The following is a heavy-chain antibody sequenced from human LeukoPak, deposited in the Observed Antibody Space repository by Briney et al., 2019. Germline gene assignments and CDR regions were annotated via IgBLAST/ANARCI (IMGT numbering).Heavy chain of an antibody. D-gene: IGHD3-10*01. CDR3: AKDFTRGTRFGKIPHYFDY. CDR1: GFTFSTYG. Sequence: GGSLRLSCAASGFTFSTYGMHWVRQAPGKGLEWVAFIRYDGNNKFYADSVKGRFTISRDNSENTLYLQMNSLRPEDTAVYYCAKDFTRGTRFGKIPHYFDYWGRGTLVTVSS. J-gene: IGHJ4*02. V-gene: IGHV3-30*02. CDR2: IRYDGNNK.